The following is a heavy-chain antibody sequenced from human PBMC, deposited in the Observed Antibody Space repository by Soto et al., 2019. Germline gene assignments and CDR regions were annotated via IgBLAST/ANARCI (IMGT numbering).Heavy chain of an antibody. J-gene: IGHJ3*01. CDR2: IHYDGRST. V-gene: IGHV3-64*01. CDR1: GFTLSIYS. CDR3: ARISALGQAAFDL. Sequence: EVQLVESGGGLVQPGGSLRLSCAASGFTLSIYSMHWVRQAPGKGLEFVSAIHYDGRSTFYATSVRGRFTISRDTSENTLYLQMGSLSAEDMAVYYCARISALGQAAFDLWGQGTMVAVSS.